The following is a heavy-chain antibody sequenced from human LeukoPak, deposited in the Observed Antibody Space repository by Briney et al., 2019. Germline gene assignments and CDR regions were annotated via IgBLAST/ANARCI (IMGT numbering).Heavy chain of an antibody. V-gene: IGHV3-23*01. D-gene: IGHD3-16*02. CDR2: FSGSGGST. J-gene: IGHJ4*02. CDR1: GFTFSSYG. CDR3: AKDLGKAAYDYVWGSYRWNYFDY. Sequence: PGGTLRLSCAASGFTFSSYGMSWVRQAPGKGLEWVSAFSGSGGSTYYADSVKGRFTISRDNSKNTLYLQMNSLRAEDTAVYYCAKDLGKAAYDYVWGSYRWNYFDYWGQGTLVTVSS.